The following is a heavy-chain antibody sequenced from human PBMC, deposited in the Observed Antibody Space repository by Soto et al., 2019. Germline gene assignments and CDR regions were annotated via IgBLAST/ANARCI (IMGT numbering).Heavy chain of an antibody. J-gene: IGHJ4*02. CDR1: GYTFTSYG. CDR2: ISAFNGNT. D-gene: IGHD2-21*02. V-gene: IGHV1-18*01. CDR3: ARDKGYCVGDCYSYYFDY. Sequence: QVQLVQSGAEVKKPGASVKVSCKASGYTFTSYGISWVRQAPGQGLEWMGWISAFNGNTNYAQKLQGRVTMTTDTSTSTAYMELRRLRSDDTAVYYCARDKGYCVGDCYSYYFDYWGQGTLVTVSS.